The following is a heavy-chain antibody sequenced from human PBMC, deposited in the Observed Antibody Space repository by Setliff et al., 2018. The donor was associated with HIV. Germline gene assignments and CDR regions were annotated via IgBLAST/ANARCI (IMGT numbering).Heavy chain of an antibody. Sequence: ETLSLTCTVSGGSISSGSYYWSWIRQAPGKGLEWIGEIHHTGRTDYNPSLKGRVTISVDTSKSQFTLRLHSVTAADTAVYYCAIAPLESMMTTANYFDSWGQGTLVTSPQ. J-gene: IGHJ4*02. CDR3: AIAPLESMMTTANYFDS. CDR2: IHHTGRT. V-gene: IGHV4-39*06. CDR1: GGSISSGSYY. D-gene: IGHD4-17*01.